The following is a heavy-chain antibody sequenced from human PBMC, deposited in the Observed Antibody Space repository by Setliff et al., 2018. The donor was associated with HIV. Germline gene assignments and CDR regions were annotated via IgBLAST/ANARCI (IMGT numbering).Heavy chain of an antibody. Sequence: SVKVSCKASGGSFSDYSISWVRQAPGQALEWMGGIIPMVSLPNFAQSFLGRLTITANRSTTTAYMELSRLTSEDTAVYYCARGQLKPTGYFFDYWGLGTLVTVSS. J-gene: IGHJ4*02. D-gene: IGHD1-1*01. V-gene: IGHV1-69*10. CDR3: ARGQLKPTGYFFDY. CDR1: GGSFSDYS. CDR2: IIPMVSLP.